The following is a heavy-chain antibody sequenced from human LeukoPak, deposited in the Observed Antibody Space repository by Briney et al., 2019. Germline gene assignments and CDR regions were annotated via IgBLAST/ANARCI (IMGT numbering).Heavy chain of an antibody. D-gene: IGHD3-3*01. Sequence: PGGSLRFSCAASGFTVSSNYMSWVRQAPGKGLEWVSVIYSGGSTYYADSVKGRFTISRHNSKNTLYLQMNSLRAEDTAVYYCARTARITIFGVGPFDYWGQGTLVTVSS. CDR1: GFTVSSNY. CDR2: IYSGGST. CDR3: ARTARITIFGVGPFDY. V-gene: IGHV3-53*04. J-gene: IGHJ4*02.